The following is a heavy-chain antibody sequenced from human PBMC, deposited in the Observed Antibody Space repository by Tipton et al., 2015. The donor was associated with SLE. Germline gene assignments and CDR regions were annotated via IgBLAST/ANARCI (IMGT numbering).Heavy chain of an antibody. CDR2: IRDDGSER. D-gene: IGHD2-15*01. CDR1: GFNFGASW. CDR3: VRYPLRAGWP. Sequence: SLRLSCAASGFNFGASWMTWVRHSPEKGLGWVANIRDDGSERYYGESVKGRFTVFRDNAKNSLFLQMESLRVEDTAMYYCVRYPLRAGWPWGQGTLVTVSS. J-gene: IGHJ5*02. V-gene: IGHV3-7*01.